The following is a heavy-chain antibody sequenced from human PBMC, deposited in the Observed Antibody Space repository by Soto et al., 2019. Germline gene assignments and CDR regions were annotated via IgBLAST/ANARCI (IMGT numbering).Heavy chain of an antibody. D-gene: IGHD3-9*01. V-gene: IGHV1-18*04. CDR3: ARSYDVILSAYFGHDY. CDR2: ISGYNRNT. CDR1: GYSISAYY. J-gene: IGHJ4*02. Sequence: ASVKVSCKASGYSISAYYIHWVRQAPGQGLEWLGWISGYNRNTNYAQNVQGRVTLTTDTSTTTAYMELRSLRSDDTAVYFCARSYDVILSAYFGHDYWGQGTQVTVSS.